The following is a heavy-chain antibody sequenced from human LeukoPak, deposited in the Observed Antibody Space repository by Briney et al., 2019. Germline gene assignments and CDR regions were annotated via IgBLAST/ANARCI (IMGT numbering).Heavy chain of an antibody. CDR3: SRDPRRNDY. CDR2: ISGSAHDV. Sequence: PGGSLRLSCAASGFTFSDFYMTWIRQAPGKGLELLSYISGSAHDVNYIDPVRGRFTISRDNAKNSLYLHMNSLTVEDTAVYYCSRDPRRNDYWGQGTLVTVSS. V-gene: IGHV3-11*01. J-gene: IGHJ4*02. CDR1: GFTFSDFY.